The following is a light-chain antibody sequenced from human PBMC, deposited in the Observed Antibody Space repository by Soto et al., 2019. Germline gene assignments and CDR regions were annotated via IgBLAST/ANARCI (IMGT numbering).Light chain of an antibody. Sequence: QSALTQPRSVSGSPGQSVTISCTGTSSXVGDYNYVSWYQQYPGKAPKLVIYDVSKRPSGVPDRFSGSKSGNTASLTISGXQAXDXAXXYCCSFAGSYTFWVFGGGTKLTVL. CDR1: SSXVGDYNY. J-gene: IGLJ3*02. CDR3: CSFAGSYTFWV. V-gene: IGLV2-11*01. CDR2: DVS.